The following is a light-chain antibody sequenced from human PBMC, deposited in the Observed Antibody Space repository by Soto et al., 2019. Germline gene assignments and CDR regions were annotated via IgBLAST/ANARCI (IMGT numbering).Light chain of an antibody. CDR3: HQYAGSPAWT. CDR1: QSVTSSY. J-gene: IGKJ1*01. V-gene: IGKV3-20*01. Sequence: EIVLTQSPGTLSLSPGERGTLSCRASQSVTSSYLAWYQQKPGQAPRLLIYGASSRATGIPDRFLGSGSGSDFTLTISRMEPEDAAVYYSHQYAGSPAWTFGEGTKVE. CDR2: GAS.